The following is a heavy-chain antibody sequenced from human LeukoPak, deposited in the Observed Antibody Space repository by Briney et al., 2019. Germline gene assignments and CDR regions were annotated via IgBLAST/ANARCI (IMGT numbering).Heavy chain of an antibody. CDR2: ISPSGTDI. J-gene: IGHJ4*02. D-gene: IGHD3-22*01. CDR1: AFTFSDNY. V-gene: IGHV3-11*04. Sequence: PGGSLRLSCAVSAFTFSDNYMTWIRQAPGKGLESVSYISPSGTDIYYADSVKGRFTISRDNAKNSLYLQMNSLRAEDTAVYYCARDLPTYYYDSSGYYYDWGLGTLVTVSS. CDR3: ARDLPTYYYDSSGYYYD.